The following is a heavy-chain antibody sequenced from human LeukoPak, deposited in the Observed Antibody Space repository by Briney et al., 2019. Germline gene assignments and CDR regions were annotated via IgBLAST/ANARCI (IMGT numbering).Heavy chain of an antibody. CDR3: ARDIVVVPAAINWFDP. D-gene: IGHD2-2*02. CDR2: IIPIFGTA. J-gene: IGHJ5*02. CDR1: GGTFSSYA. V-gene: IGHV1-69*05. Sequence: SVKVSCKASGGTFSSYAISWVRQAPGQGLEWMGGIIPIFGTANYAQKFQGRVTITTDESKSTAYMELSSLRSEDTAVYYCARDIVVVPAAINWFDPWGQGTLVTVSS.